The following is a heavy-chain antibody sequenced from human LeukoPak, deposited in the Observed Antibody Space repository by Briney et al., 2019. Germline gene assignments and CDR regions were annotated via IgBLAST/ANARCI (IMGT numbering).Heavy chain of an antibody. V-gene: IGHV3-74*01. J-gene: IGHJ6*03. CDR1: GFTFSNYW. Sequence: GGSLRLSCAASGFTFSNYWMHWVRQAPGKGLVWVSRINSDGINTSYADSVKGRFTIPRDNAKNTLNLQMNSLRAEDTAVYYGTKAQEGQIAAAGTYYYYMDVWGKGTTVTISS. CDR3: TKAQEGQIAAAGTYYYYMDV. D-gene: IGHD6-13*01. CDR2: INSDGINT.